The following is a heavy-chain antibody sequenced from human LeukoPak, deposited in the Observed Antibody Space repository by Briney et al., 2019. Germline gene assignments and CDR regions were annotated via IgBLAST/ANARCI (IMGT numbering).Heavy chain of an antibody. D-gene: IGHD2-15*01. J-gene: IGHJ6*02. Sequence: GGSLRLSCVASGFTFSTYWMHWVRQAPGKGLLWVSRLSGDGSSTRFADSLKGRFTISRDNAKNTLYLQMNSLRAEDTAVYFCARQTNAATYFGMAVWGQGTTVTVSS. CDR2: LSGDGSST. V-gene: IGHV3-74*01. CDR3: ARQTNAATYFGMAV. CDR1: GFTFSTYW.